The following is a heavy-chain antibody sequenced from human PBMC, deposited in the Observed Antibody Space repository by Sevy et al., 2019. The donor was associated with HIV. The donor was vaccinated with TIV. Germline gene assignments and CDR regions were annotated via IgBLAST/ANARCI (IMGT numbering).Heavy chain of an antibody. J-gene: IGHJ6*02. CDR2: ISYDGSNK. D-gene: IGHD2-2*01. CDR1: GFTFSSYA. Sequence: GGSLRLSCAASGFTFSSYAMHWVRQAPGKGLEWVAVISYDGSNKYYADSVKGRFTISRDNSKNTLYLQMNSLGAEDTAVYYCARAGEDIVVVPAALGYYYYGMDVWGQGTTVTVSS. CDR3: ARAGEDIVVVPAALGYYYYGMDV. V-gene: IGHV3-30-3*01.